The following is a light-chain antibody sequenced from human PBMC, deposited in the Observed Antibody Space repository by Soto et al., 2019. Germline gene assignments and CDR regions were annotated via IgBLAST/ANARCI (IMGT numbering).Light chain of an antibody. Sequence: PGERATLSWRASQSVSSNYFAWYQQKPGQAPRLLIYGVSSRQTGIPDRFSGSGAGTEFTRTISRLEPEDVSVYYCEQYGSSPRTFGQGTKVDIK. CDR2: GVS. J-gene: IGKJ1*01. CDR1: QSVSSNY. V-gene: IGKV3-20*01. CDR3: EQYGSSPRT.